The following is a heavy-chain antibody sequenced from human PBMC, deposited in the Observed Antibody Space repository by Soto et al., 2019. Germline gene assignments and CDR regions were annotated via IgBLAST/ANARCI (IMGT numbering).Heavy chain of an antibody. D-gene: IGHD3-22*01. CDR3: AREYYYDSSGYYGAFDI. V-gene: IGHV1-69*04. J-gene: IGHJ3*02. CDR2: IIPLLGIA. CDR1: GGTFSSYT. Sequence: SVKVSCKASGGTFSSYTISWVRQAPGQGLEWMGRIIPLLGIANYAQKFQGRVTITADKSTSTAYMELSSLRSEDTAVYYCAREYYYDSSGYYGAFDIWGQGTMVTVSS.